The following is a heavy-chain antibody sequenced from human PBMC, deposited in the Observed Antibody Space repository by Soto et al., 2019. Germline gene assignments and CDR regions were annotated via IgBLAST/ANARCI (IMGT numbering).Heavy chain of an antibody. V-gene: IGHV4-30-4*01. D-gene: IGHD3-22*01. J-gene: IGHJ5*02. CDR3: ASANSGYYANWFDP. Sequence: SETLSLTCTVSGGSISSGDYYWSWIRQPPGKGLEWIGYIYYSGSTYYNPSLKSRVTISVDTSKNQFSLKLSSVTAADTAVYYRASANSGYYANWFDPWGQGTLVTVSS. CDR2: IYYSGST. CDR1: GGSISSGDYY.